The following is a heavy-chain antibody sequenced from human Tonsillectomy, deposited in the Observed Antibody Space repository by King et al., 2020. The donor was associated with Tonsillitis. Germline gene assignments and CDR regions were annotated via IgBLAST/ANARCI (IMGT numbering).Heavy chain of an antibody. Sequence: VQLVESGAEVKKPGASVKVSCKASGYTFTGYYMHWVRQAPGQGLEWMGWSNPNSGGTNYAQKFQGRVTMTRDTSISTAYMELSRLRSDDTAVYYCARDKRQWLVRGKYYFDYWGQGTLVTVSS. J-gene: IGHJ4*02. CDR1: GYTFTGYY. CDR2: SNPNSGGT. CDR3: ARDKRQWLVRGKYYFDY. D-gene: IGHD6-19*01. V-gene: IGHV1-2*02.